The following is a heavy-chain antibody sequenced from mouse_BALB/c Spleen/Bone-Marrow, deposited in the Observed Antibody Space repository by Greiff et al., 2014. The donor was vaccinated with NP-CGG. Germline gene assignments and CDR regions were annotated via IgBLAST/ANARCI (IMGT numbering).Heavy chain of an antibody. CDR2: ISNLAYSI. CDR3: ARDQVYYYGSSYGYFDV. Sequence: DVQLVESGGGLVQPGGSRKLSCAASGFTFSDYGMAWVRQAPGKGPEWVAFISNLAYSIYYADTVTGRFTISRENAKNTLYLEMSSLSSEDTAMYYCARDQVYYYGSSYGYFDVWGAGTTVTVSS. V-gene: IGHV5-15*02. CDR1: GFTFSDYG. D-gene: IGHD1-1*01. J-gene: IGHJ1*01.